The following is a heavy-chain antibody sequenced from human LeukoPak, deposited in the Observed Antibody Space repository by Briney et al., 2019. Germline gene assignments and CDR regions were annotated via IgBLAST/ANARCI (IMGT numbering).Heavy chain of an antibody. D-gene: IGHD4-17*01. Sequence: SCKVSGYTLTELSMHWVRQAPGKGLEWVSYISSSSSTIYYADSVKGRFTISRDNAKNSLYLQMNSLRAEDTAVYYCARPRDYVGAFDIWGQGTMVTVSS. CDR1: GYTLTELS. J-gene: IGHJ3*02. CDR3: ARPRDYVGAFDI. V-gene: IGHV3-48*04. CDR2: ISSSSSTI.